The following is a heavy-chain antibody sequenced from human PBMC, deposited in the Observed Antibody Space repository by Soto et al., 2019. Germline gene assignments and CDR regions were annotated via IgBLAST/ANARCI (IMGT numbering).Heavy chain of an antibody. Sequence: ASVKVSCKASGYSFTSYGMSWVRQAPGQGLEWMGWISTYNGNTNYAQKFQDRVTLTTDTSTTTAFMELTSLRSDDTAVYYCARSPSMSTLTTGWFDPWGQGTLVTV. V-gene: IGHV1-18*01. J-gene: IGHJ5*02. CDR3: ARSPSMSTLTTGWFDP. CDR2: ISTYNGNT. D-gene: IGHD4-4*01. CDR1: GYSFTSYG.